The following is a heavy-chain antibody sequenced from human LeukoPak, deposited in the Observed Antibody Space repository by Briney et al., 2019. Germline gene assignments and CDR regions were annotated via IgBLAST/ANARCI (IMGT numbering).Heavy chain of an antibody. CDR3: AREERHLLYGRAKLILDY. J-gene: IGHJ4*02. V-gene: IGHV1-18*01. CDR1: GYTFTSYG. D-gene: IGHD2/OR15-2a*01. CDR2: ISAYNGNT. Sequence: ASVKVSCKASGYTFTSYGISWVRQAPGQGLEWMGWISAYNGNTNYAQKLQGRVTMTTDTSTSTAYMELRSLRSDDTAVYYCAREERHLLYGRAKLILDYWGQGTLVTVSS.